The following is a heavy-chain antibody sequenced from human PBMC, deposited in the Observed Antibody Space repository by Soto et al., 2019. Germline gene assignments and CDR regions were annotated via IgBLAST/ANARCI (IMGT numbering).Heavy chain of an antibody. Sequence: SETLSLTCTVSGGSISSSSYYWGWIRQPPGKGLEWIGSIYYSGSPYYNPSLKSRVTISVDTSKKQFSLKLSSVTAADTAVYYCYGSGSSIGGNIDYWGQGALVTVSS. CDR2: IYYSGSP. V-gene: IGHV4-39*01. D-gene: IGHD3-10*01. CDR3: YGSGSSIGGNIDY. CDR1: GGSISSSSYY. J-gene: IGHJ4*02.